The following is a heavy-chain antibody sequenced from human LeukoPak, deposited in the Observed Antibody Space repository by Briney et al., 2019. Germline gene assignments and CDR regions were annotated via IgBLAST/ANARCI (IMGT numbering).Heavy chain of an antibody. D-gene: IGHD3-10*01. CDR1: GYTFTCYY. CDR2: INPNSGGT. CDR3: ARGGVTMVRGVIMEFDP. J-gene: IGHJ5*02. Sequence: ASVKVSCKASGYTFTCYYMHWVRQAPGQGLEWMGWINPNSGGTNYAQKFQGRVTMTRDTSISTAYMELSRLRSDDTAVYYCARGGVTMVRGVIMEFDPWGQGTLVTVSS. V-gene: IGHV1-2*02.